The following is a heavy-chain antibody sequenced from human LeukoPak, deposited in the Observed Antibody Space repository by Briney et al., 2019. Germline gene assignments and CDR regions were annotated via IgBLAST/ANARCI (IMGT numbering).Heavy chain of an antibody. CDR1: TGSIEKYY. Sequence: PSETLSLTCTVSTGSIEKYYWSWIRQPPGKGLEWIGYISYSGTTKYNPSLKSRVTMSVDTSKHQFSLHLTSVTAADTAMYYCARDSYNYGSGSLDYWGRGTQVTVFS. CDR3: ARDSYNYGSGSLDY. D-gene: IGHD5-24*01. V-gene: IGHV4-59*01. CDR2: ISYSGTT. J-gene: IGHJ4*02.